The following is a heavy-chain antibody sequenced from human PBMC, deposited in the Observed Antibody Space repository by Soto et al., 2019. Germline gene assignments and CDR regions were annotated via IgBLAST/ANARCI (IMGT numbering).Heavy chain of an antibody. CDR1: GGSISSSSYY. Sequence: QLQLQESGPGLVKPSETLSLTCTVSGGSISSSSYYWGWIRQPPGKGLEWIGSIYYSGRTYYNPSLKSRVTISVDTSKNQFSLKLSSVTAADTAVYYFARHKRIYDYMDVWGKGTTVTVSS. D-gene: IGHD2-15*01. V-gene: IGHV4-39*01. J-gene: IGHJ6*03. CDR2: IYYSGRT. CDR3: ARHKRIYDYMDV.